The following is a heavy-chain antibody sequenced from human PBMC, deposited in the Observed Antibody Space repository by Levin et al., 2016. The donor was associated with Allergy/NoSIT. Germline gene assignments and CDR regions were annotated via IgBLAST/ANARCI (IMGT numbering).Heavy chain of an antibody. CDR2: IIPIFGTA. Sequence: WVRQAPGQGLEWMGGIIPIFGTANYAQKFQGRVTITADESTSTAYMELSSLRSEDTAVYYCARDTPPPGIPGMDVWGQGTTVTVSS. D-gene: IGHD6-13*01. CDR3: ARDTPPPGIPGMDV. V-gene: IGHV1-69*01. J-gene: IGHJ6*02.